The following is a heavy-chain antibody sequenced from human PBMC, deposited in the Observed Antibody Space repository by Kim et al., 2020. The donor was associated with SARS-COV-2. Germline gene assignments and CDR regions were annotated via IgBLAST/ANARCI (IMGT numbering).Heavy chain of an antibody. Sequence: YANSVKGRFPTSRDNSKNTLYLQMNSLRAEDTAVYYCARSGSGSYWYAFDIWGQGTMVTVSS. J-gene: IGHJ3*02. D-gene: IGHD3-10*01. CDR3: ARSGSGSYWYAFDI. V-gene: IGHV3-30*01.